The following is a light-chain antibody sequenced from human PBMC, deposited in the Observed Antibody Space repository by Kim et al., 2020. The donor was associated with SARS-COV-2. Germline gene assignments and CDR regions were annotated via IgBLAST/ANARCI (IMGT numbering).Light chain of an antibody. CDR2: EDN. CDR1: SGSIASNY. Sequence: GKAGTMSCTRSSGSIASNYVQWSQQRPGSAPTTVIYEDNQRPSGVPDRFSGSIDSSSNSASLTISGLKTEDEADYYCQSYDSSNWVFGGGTQLTVL. V-gene: IGLV6-57*03. J-gene: IGLJ3*02. CDR3: QSYDSSNWV.